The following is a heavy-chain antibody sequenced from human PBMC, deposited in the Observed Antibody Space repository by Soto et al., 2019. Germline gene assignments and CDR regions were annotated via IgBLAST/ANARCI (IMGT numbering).Heavy chain of an antibody. CDR2: IYYSGST. Sequence: QLQLQESGPGLVKPSETLSLTCTVSGGSISSSSYYWGWIRQPPGKGLEWIGSIYYSGSTYYNPSLKSRVTISVDTSKNQFSLKLSSVTAADTAVYYCAADIVVVPAALGYYYYGMDVWGQGTTVTVSS. D-gene: IGHD2-2*01. V-gene: IGHV4-39*01. CDR1: GGSISSSSYY. CDR3: AADIVVVPAALGYYYYGMDV. J-gene: IGHJ6*02.